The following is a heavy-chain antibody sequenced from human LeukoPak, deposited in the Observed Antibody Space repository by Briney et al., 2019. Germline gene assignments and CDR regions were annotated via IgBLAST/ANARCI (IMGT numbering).Heavy chain of an antibody. CDR2: IIPIFGTA. Sequence: ASVKVSCKASGGTFSSYAISWVRQAPGQGLVWMGGIIPIFGTANYAQKFQGRVTITADESTSTAYMELSSLRSEDTAVYYCARDPSSSEYYYDSSGHGDWGQGTLVTVSS. V-gene: IGHV1-69*01. D-gene: IGHD3-22*01. J-gene: IGHJ4*02. CDR3: ARDPSSSEYYYDSSGHGD. CDR1: GGTFSSYA.